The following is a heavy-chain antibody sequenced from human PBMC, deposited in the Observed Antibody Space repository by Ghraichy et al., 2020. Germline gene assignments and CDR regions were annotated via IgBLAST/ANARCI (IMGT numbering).Heavy chain of an antibody. CDR1: GYSFTSYW. D-gene: IGHD5-12*01. J-gene: IGHJ4*02. Sequence: GESLNISCRGSGYSFTSYWIAWVRQMPGKGLEWMGIIYPGNSETTYSPSFQGQVTFSADKSTSTAYLQWNSLKASDTAMYYCARPPSSYRRGYSGYDSVDFWGQGTLVTVSS. CDR2: IYPGNSET. V-gene: IGHV5-51*01. CDR3: ARPPSSYRRGYSGYDSVDF.